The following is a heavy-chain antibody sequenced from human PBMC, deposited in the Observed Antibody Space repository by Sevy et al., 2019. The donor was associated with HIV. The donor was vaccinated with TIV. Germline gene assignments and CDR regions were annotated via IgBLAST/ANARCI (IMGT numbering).Heavy chain of an antibody. CDR2: MRMKANSYAT. J-gene: IGHJ4*02. V-gene: IGHV3-73*01. CDR1: GFTFSGSA. CDR3: TTYLGYCRSTSCHYYFDN. Sequence: GGSLRLSCAASGFTFSGSALHWVRQASGKVLEWVGRMRMKANSYATAYAASVKGRFTISRDDSKNSAYLQMNSLKTEDTAVYYCTTYLGYCRSTSCHYYFDNWGQGTLVTVSS. D-gene: IGHD2-2*03.